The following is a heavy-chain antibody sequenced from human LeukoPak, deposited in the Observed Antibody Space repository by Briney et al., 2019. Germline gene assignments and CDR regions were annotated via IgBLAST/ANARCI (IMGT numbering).Heavy chain of an antibody. Sequence: PGGSLRLSCAASGFIFSSCGMHWVRQAPGKGLEWVAFLRSDESNKQYAESVKGRFTISRDNAKNSLYLQMNSLRAEDTAVYYCARNWPLLTMVRGVIIPYFDYWGQGTLVTVSS. CDR3: ARNWPLLTMVRGVIIPYFDY. CDR2: LRSDESNK. J-gene: IGHJ4*02. V-gene: IGHV3-30*02. CDR1: GFIFSSCG. D-gene: IGHD3-10*01.